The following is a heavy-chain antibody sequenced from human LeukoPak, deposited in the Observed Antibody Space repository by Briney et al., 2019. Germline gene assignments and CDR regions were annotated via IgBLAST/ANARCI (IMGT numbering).Heavy chain of an antibody. CDR2: IYPGDSET. J-gene: IGHJ4*02. CDR1: GYSFTTYW. D-gene: IGHD2-2*01. V-gene: IGHV5-51*01. CDR3: ARRYCSSTSCHLDY. Sequence: PGESLKISFKGSGYSFTTYWIGWVRQMPGKGLEWVGIIYPGDSETRYSPSFQGQVTISADRSISTAYLQWSSLKASDTAIYYCARRYCSSTSCHLDYWGQGTLVTVSS.